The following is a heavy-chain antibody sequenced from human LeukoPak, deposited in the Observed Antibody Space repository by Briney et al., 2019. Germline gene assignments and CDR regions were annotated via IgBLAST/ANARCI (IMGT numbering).Heavy chain of an antibody. V-gene: IGHV3-74*01. CDR3: AKDVSKWDWLYFDY. CDR2: IKTDGSIT. J-gene: IGHJ4*02. Sequence: PGGSLRLSCAASGFSFSVYWMHWVRQAPGKGPVWVSRIKTDGSITDYADFVKGRFTISRDNAKNTLYLQMNSLRAEDTAVYYCAKDVSKWDWLYFDYWGQGTLVTVSS. CDR1: GFSFSVYW. D-gene: IGHD3/OR15-3a*01.